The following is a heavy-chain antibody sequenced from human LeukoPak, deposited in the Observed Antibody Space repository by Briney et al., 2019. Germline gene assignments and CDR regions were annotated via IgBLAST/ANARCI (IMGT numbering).Heavy chain of an antibody. J-gene: IGHJ6*03. CDR2: ISYDGSNK. CDR1: GFTFSSYG. Sequence: PGRSLRLSCAASGFTFSSYGMHWVRQAPGKGLEWVAVISYDGSNKYYADSVKGRFTISRDNSKNTVYLQMNSLRAEDTAVYYCARDFEGVHRTTNSYTYYYYMDVWGKGTTVIVSS. D-gene: IGHD2/OR15-2a*01. CDR3: ARDFEGVHRTTNSYTYYYYMDV. V-gene: IGHV3-30*03.